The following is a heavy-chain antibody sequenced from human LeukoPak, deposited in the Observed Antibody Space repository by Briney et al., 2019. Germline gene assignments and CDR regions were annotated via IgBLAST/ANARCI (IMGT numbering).Heavy chain of an antibody. CDR3: APQDVVVVPAANHDPKRDKNWFDP. D-gene: IGHD2-2*01. V-gene: IGHV3-21*01. Sequence: GGSLRLSCAASGFTFSSYSMNWVRQAPGKGLEWVSSISSSSSYIYYADSVKGRFTISRDNAKNSLYLQMNSLRAEDTAVYYCAPQDVVVVPAANHDPKRDKNWFDPWGQGTLVTVSS. CDR2: ISSSSSYI. J-gene: IGHJ5*02. CDR1: GFTFSSYS.